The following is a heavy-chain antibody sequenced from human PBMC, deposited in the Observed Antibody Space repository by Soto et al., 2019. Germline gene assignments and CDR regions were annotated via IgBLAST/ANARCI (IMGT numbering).Heavy chain of an antibody. V-gene: IGHV1-18*01. CDR3: ARGSGIRGTMVRGVIVPSEYFQH. J-gene: IGHJ1*01. CDR2: ISAYNGNT. D-gene: IGHD3-10*01. CDR1: GYTFTSYG. Sequence: VASVKVSCKASGYTFTSYGISWVRQAPGQGLEWMGWISAYNGNTNYAQKLQGRVTMTTDTSTSTAYMELRSLRSDDTAVYYCARGSGIRGTMVRGVIVPSEYFQHWGQGTLVTVSS.